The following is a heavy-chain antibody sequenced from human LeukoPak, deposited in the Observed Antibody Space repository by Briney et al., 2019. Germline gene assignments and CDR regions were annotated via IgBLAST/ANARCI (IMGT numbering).Heavy chain of an antibody. CDR2: VSSTGGTT. CDR3: AKNGDRGAFCSGGTCYPYYYYYMDV. J-gene: IGHJ6*03. V-gene: IGHV3-23*01. D-gene: IGHD2-15*01. CDR1: GFTFSTYG. Sequence: GGSLRLSCAASGFTFSTYGMSWVRQAPGKGLEWVSAVSSTGGTTYYADSVKGRFTISRDNSKNTLFLQMNSLRAEDTAVYYCAKNGDRGAFCSGGTCYPYYYYYMDVWGKGTTVIISS.